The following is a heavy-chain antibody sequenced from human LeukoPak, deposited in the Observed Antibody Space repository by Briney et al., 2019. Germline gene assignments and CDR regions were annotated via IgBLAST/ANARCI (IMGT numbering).Heavy chain of an antibody. V-gene: IGHV4-59*01. CDR2: IYYSGST. CDR1: GGSISNYY. CDR3: ARVATMVRGSNGMDV. D-gene: IGHD3-10*01. J-gene: IGHJ6*04. Sequence: PSETLSLTCTVSGGSISNYYWTWIRQPPGKGLEWIGYIYYSGSTNYNPSLRSRATISVDTSKKRFSLNLSSVTAADTALYYCARVATMVRGSNGMDVWGKGTTVTVSS.